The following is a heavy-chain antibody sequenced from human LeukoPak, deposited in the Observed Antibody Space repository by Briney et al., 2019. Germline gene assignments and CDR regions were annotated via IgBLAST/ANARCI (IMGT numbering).Heavy chain of an antibody. CDR2: MDPNSGDT. J-gene: IGHJ3*02. CDR1: GYTFTGYY. CDR3: VRPIVGPAGRGAFDM. V-gene: IGHV1-2*02. Sequence: ASVKVSCKASGYTFTGYYIHWARQAPGQGLEWMGWMDPNSGDTNYVQKFQGRVTMTRDTSISTAYMELSRLRSDDTAVYSCVRPIVGPAGRGAFDMWGQGTMVTVSS. D-gene: IGHD1-26*01.